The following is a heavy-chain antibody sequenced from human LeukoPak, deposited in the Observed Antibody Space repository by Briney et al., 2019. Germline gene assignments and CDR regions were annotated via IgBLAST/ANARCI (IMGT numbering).Heavy chain of an antibody. J-gene: IGHJ4*02. Sequence: GGSLRLSCTASGFTFNDYGMSWVRQAPGKGLEWVSGIKRSEDTTGYADSVKGRFTISRDNAKNSLYLQISSLRAEDTALYYCARRGSCSGGSCYTYYFDSWGQGTLVTVST. D-gene: IGHD2-15*01. V-gene: IGHV3-20*04. CDR3: ARRGSCSGGSCYTYYFDS. CDR1: GFTFNDYG. CDR2: IKRSEDTT.